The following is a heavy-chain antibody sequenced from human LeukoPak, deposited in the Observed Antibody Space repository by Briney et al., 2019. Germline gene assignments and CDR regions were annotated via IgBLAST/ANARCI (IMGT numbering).Heavy chain of an antibody. CDR2: IYNSGIT. CDR3: ARDHPPAGAPGYYMDV. J-gene: IGHJ6*03. D-gene: IGHD4/OR15-4a*01. CDR1: GRSVSSHF. V-gene: IGHV4-59*02. Sequence: KPSETLSLTCTVSGRSVSSHFWSWIRQPPGKGLEWIGYIYNSGITNYNPSLKSRVTMSVDTSKNQFSLMLRSVTAADTAVYYCARDHPPAGAPGYYMDVWGKGTTVTVSS.